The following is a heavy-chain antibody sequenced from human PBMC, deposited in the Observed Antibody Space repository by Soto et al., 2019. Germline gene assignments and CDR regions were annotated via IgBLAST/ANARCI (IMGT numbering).Heavy chain of an antibody. V-gene: IGHV1-69*02. J-gene: IGHJ6*03. CDR3: ARGGGVKGRGYDPWYYYYMAV. CDR1: GGTFSSYT. D-gene: IGHD5-12*01. Sequence: QVQLVQSWAEVQKHGSSVKVSCKASGGTFSSYTISWVRQAPGQGLEWMGRIIPILGIANYAQKFQGRVTITADKSTSPAYRELRSLRSEDTAVYYCARGGGVKGRGYDPWYYYYMAVWGKGTTVTVSS. CDR2: IIPILGIA.